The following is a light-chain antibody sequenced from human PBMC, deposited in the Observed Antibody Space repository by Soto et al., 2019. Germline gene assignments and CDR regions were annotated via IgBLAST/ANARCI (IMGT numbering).Light chain of an antibody. CDR1: SGDIGDYKY. CDR2: DVS. J-gene: IGLJ2*01. V-gene: IGLV2-14*01. CDR3: SSYTSTNFVI. Sequence: QSALTQPASVSGSPGQSITISCTGSSGDIGDYKYVSWYKQHPGKAPKLMIYDVSNRPSGVSNRFSASKSGNTASLTISGLQAEDEADYSCSSYTSTNFVIFGGGTKLTVL.